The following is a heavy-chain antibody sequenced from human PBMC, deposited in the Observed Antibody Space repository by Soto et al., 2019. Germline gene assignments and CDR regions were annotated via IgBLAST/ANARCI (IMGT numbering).Heavy chain of an antibody. Sequence: LSXPCTVSGGFISYYSWAWIRQSAGKGLEWIGRVYSTGTIFYNPSLKSRATMSVDTSKNQFSLKLTSVNAADTAVYYCARDDFARKTRSFDPWAQGT. CDR1: GGFISYYS. CDR2: VYSTGTI. D-gene: IGHD2-21*02. V-gene: IGHV4-4*07. CDR3: ARDDFARKTRSFDP. J-gene: IGHJ5*02.